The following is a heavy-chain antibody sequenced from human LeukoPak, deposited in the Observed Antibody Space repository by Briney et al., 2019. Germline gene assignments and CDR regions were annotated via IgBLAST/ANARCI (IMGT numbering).Heavy chain of an antibody. V-gene: IGHV3-11*01. CDR2: ISSSGSTI. Sequence: GGSLRLSCAASGFTFSDYYMSWIRQAPGKGLEWVSYISSSGSTIYYADSVKGRFTISRDNAKNSLYLQMNILRAEDTAVYYCASPAITMVRGVGDYWGQGTLVTVSS. CDR3: ASPAITMVRGVGDY. J-gene: IGHJ4*02. D-gene: IGHD3-10*01. CDR1: GFTFSDYY.